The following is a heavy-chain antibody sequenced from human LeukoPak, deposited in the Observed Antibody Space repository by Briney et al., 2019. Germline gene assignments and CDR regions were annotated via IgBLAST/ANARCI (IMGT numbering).Heavy chain of an antibody. Sequence: SVKVSCKASGGTFSSYAISWVRQAPGQGLEWVGGIIPIFGTANYAQKFQGRVTIATDESTSTAYMELSSLRSEDTAVYYCASRWSEYSSSYDYWGQGTLVTVSS. CDR2: IIPIFGTA. D-gene: IGHD6-13*01. CDR1: GGTFSSYA. CDR3: ASRWSEYSSSYDY. V-gene: IGHV1-69*05. J-gene: IGHJ4*02.